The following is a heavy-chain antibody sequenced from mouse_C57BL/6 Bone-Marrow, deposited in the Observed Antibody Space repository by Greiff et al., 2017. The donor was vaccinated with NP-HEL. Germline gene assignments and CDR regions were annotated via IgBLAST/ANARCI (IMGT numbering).Heavy chain of an antibody. D-gene: IGHD2-1*01. CDR2: ISNLAYSI. V-gene: IGHV5-15*01. CDR1: GFTFSDYG. CDR3: ARQSYYGSYYFDY. J-gene: IGHJ2*01. Sequence: EVQLVESGGGLVQPGGSLKLSCAASGFTFSDYGMAWVRQAPRKGPEWVAFISNLAYSIYYADTVTGRFTISRENAKNTLYLEMSSLRSEDTAMYYCARQSYYGSYYFDYWGQGTTLTVSS.